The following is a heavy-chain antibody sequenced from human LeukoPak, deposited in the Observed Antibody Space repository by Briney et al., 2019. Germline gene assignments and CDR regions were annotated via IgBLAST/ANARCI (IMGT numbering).Heavy chain of an antibody. CDR1: GFTFASYS. CDR3: ARVSGRLERQSDLDY. J-gene: IGHJ4*02. D-gene: IGHD1-1*01. V-gene: IGHV3-21*01. Sequence: GGSLRLSCAASGFTFASYSMNWVRQALGKGLEWVSSISGDSTYIYNAGSVKGRFTISRDNAQASLYLQMISLRADDTAVYYCARVSGRLERQSDLDYWGQGTLVIVSS. CDR2: ISGDSTYI.